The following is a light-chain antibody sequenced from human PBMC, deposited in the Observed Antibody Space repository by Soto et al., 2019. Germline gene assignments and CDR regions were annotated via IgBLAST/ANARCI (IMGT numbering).Light chain of an antibody. J-gene: IGKJ1*01. CDR1: QSISSW. CDR3: QQYNSYPRT. Sequence: DIPMTQSPSTLSASVGDRVTLSCRASQSISSWLAWYQQKPGQAPKLLIYKASSLASGVPSRFSGSGSGTEFTLTISRLQTDDFATYYCQQYNSYPRTFGQGTKVDIK. CDR2: KAS. V-gene: IGKV1-5*03.